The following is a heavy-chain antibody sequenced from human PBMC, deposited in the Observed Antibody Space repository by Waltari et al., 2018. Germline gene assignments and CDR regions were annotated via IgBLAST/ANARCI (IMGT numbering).Heavy chain of an antibody. CDR3: ARGWGY. CDR1: GYSTSSGYY. Sequence: QVQLQESGPGLVKPSETLSLTCAVSGYSTSSGYYWGWSRQPPGKGLEWIGSIYHSGSTYYNPSLKSRVTISVDTSKNQFSLKLSSVTAADTAVYYCARGWGYWGQGTLVTVSS. CDR2: IYHSGST. V-gene: IGHV4-38-2*01. J-gene: IGHJ4*02. D-gene: IGHD3-16*01.